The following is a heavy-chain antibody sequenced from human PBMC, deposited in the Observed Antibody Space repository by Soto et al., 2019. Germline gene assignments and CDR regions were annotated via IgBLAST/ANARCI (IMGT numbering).Heavy chain of an antibody. CDR2: INHSGST. J-gene: IGHJ4*02. CDR1: SGSFSGYY. CDR3: ARGGGRDYYGSGSYLIFDY. Sequence: SETLSLTCAVYSGSFSGYYWSWIRQPPGKGLEWIGEINHSGSTNYNPSLKSRVTISVDTSKNQFSLKLSSVTAADTAVYYCARGGGRDYYGSGSYLIFDYWGQGTLVTVSS. D-gene: IGHD3-10*01. V-gene: IGHV4-34*01.